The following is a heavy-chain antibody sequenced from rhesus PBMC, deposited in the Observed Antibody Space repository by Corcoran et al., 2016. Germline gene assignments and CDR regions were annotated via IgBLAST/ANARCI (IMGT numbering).Heavy chain of an antibody. D-gene: IGHD1-14*01. CDR3: ARHTPGGGGRTVRFDV. CDR1: GDSISGDKW. CDR2: INGKTVST. Sequence: QVSLQEWGEGQVKPSETLSLTCAVFGDSISGDKWWSWIRQPPGKGLEWIGYINGKTVSTHYNPSLRSRVTLSTDTSTSQFSLILSSLSAADTAVYFCARHTPGGGGRTVRFDVWGPGILVTVSS. J-gene: IGHJ5-1*01. V-gene: IGHV4-65*01.